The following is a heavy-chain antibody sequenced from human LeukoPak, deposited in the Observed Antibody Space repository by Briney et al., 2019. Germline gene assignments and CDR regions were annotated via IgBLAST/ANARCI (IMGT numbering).Heavy chain of an antibody. CDR2: IYPGDSDT. D-gene: IGHD2-2*01. CDR1: GFSFTSYW. CDR3: ARRYCGSTSCYYFDY. V-gene: IGHV5-51*01. Sequence: GESLKISCKGSGFSFTSYWIGWVRQMPGKGLEGMGTIYPGDSDTRYSPSFQGQVTISADKSITTAYLQWSSLRASDTAMYYCARRYCGSTSCYYFDYWGQGTLVTVSS. J-gene: IGHJ4*02.